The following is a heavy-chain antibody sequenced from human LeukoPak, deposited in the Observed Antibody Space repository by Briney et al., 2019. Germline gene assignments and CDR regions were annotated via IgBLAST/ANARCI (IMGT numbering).Heavy chain of an antibody. CDR2: IYPGDSDT. CDR3: ARHQGIHYDTEDYGMDV. D-gene: IGHD3-9*01. CDR1: GYSFTSYW. V-gene: IGHV5-51*01. J-gene: IGHJ6*02. Sequence: GGSLKISCKGSGYSFTSYWIGWVRQMPGKGLEWMGIIYPGDSDTRYSPSFQGQVTISADKSISTAYLQWSSLKASDTAMYYCARHQGIHYDTEDYGMDVWGQGTTVTVSS.